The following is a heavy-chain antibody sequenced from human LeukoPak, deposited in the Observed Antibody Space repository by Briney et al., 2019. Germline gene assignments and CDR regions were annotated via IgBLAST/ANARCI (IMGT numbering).Heavy chain of an antibody. CDR2: IRSKANSYAT. V-gene: IGHV3-73*01. CDR3: TRHLMYYYDSSGYYEDY. CDR1: GFTFSGSA. Sequence: GGSLRLSCAASGFTFSGSAMHWVRQASGKGLEWVGRIRSKANSYATAYAASVKGRFTISRDDSKNTACLQMNSLKTEDTAVYYCTRHLMYYYDSSGYYEDYWGQGTLVNVSS. J-gene: IGHJ4*02. D-gene: IGHD3-22*01.